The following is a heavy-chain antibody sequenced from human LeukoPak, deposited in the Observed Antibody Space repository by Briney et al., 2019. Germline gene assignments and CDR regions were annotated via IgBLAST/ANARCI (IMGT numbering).Heavy chain of an antibody. Sequence: DSVKGRFTISRDNSKNSLYLQMNSLRAEDTAVYYCARESKAFDIWGQGTMVTVSS. J-gene: IGHJ3*02. D-gene: IGHD4-11*01. V-gene: IGHV3-11*05. CDR3: ARESKAFDI.